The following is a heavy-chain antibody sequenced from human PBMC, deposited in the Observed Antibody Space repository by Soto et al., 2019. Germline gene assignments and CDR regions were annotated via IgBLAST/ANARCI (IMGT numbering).Heavy chain of an antibody. J-gene: IGHJ6*02. CDR2: INAGNGNT. D-gene: IGHD3-16*01. V-gene: IGHV1-3*01. CDR1: GYTFTNYA. Sequence: QVQLVQSGAEVKKPGASVKVSCKASGYTFTNYAMHWVRQAPGQGLEWMGWINAGNGNTKYSQKFQGRVTITRDTSASTAYMELSSLSSEDRAVYYCARDPWGYCGRDFWGQGTRVTVCS. CDR3: ARDPWGYCGRDF.